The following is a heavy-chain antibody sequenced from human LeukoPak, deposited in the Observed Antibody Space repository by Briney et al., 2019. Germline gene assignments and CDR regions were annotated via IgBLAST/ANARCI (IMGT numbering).Heavy chain of an antibody. J-gene: IGHJ4*02. CDR2: ISAYNGNT. V-gene: IGHV1-18*01. CDR3: ASHGHQRTFDY. CDR1: GYTFTSYG. Sequence: WASVKVSCKASGYTFTSYGISWVREAPGQGLEWMGWISAYNGNTNYAQKLQGRVTMTTDTSTSTAYMELRSLRSDDTAVYYCASHGHQRTFDYWGQGTLVTVYS.